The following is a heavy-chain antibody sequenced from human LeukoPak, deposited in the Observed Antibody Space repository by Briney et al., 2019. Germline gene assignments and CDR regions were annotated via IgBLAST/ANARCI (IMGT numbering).Heavy chain of an antibody. CDR2: IVVGSGNT. D-gene: IGHD6-19*01. CDR1: GFTFLSSP. CDR3: ATGSGWYSPDY. J-gene: IGHJ4*02. Sequence: GASVKVSCRASGFTFLSSPMHWVRQARGQCLEWIGWIVVGSGNTNYAQKFQGRVTITRDMSTSTAYMELSSLRSEDTAVYYCATGSGWYSPDYWGQGTLVTVSS. V-gene: IGHV1-58*02.